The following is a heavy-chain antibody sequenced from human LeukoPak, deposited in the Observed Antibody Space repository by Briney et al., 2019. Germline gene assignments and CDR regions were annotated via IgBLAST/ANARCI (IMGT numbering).Heavy chain of an antibody. V-gene: IGHV3-30*18. Sequence: GGSLRLSCAASGFTFSSYGMHWVRQAPGKGLEWVAVISYDGSNKYYADSVKGRFTISRDNSKNTMYLQMNSLRAEDTAVYYCAKAHCGGDCYSATEFDYWGQGTLVTVSS. J-gene: IGHJ4*02. CDR3: AKAHCGGDCYSATEFDY. CDR1: GFTFSSYG. D-gene: IGHD2-21*02. CDR2: ISYDGSNK.